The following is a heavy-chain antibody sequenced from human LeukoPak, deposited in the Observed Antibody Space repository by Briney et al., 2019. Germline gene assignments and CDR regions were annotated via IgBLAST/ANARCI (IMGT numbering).Heavy chain of an antibody. CDR2: IDWDDDK. V-gene: IGHV2-70*11. Sequence: ESGPALVKPTQTLTLTCTFSGFSLSTSGMCVSWIRQPPGKALEWLARIDWDDDKYYSTSLKTRLTISKDTSKNQVVLTMTNMDPVDTGTYFCARIYRMTSGWYCFDYWGQGTLVTVSS. J-gene: IGHJ4*02. CDR1: GFSLSTSGMC. D-gene: IGHD6-19*01. CDR3: ARIYRMTSGWYCFDY.